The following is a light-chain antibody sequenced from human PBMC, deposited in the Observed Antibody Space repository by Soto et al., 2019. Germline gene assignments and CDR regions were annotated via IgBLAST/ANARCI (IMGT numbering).Light chain of an antibody. CDR3: QQYDNHRT. CDR1: QNISNY. CDR2: DAS. V-gene: IGKV1-33*01. Sequence: DFPMTQSPSSLSASVGDRGTITCQASQNISNYLNWYQQKPGKAPKLLIYDASNLKTGVPSRFSGSGSGTEFTFTISSLQPDDIATYYCQQYDNHRTFGGGTKVDIK. J-gene: IGKJ4*01.